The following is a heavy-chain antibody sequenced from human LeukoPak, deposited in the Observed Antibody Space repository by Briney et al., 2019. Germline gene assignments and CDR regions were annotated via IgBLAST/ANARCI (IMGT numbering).Heavy chain of an antibody. CDR1: GDSIPSSYW. CDR3: ARVRRASSGWPLDY. CDR2: MYHSGST. D-gene: IGHD6-19*01. J-gene: IGHJ4*02. V-gene: IGHV4-4*02. Sequence: PSGTLSLTCTVSGDSIPSSYWWSWVRQPPGKGLEWIGEMYHSGSTNYNPSLKSRVTISIDKQFSLKLTSVTAADTAVYYCARVRRASSGWPLDYWGQGTLVTVSS.